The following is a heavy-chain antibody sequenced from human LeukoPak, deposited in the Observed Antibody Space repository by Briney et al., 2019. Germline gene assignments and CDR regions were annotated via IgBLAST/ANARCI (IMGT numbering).Heavy chain of an antibody. J-gene: IGHJ4*02. Sequence: GASLQISCKGSGYSFTSYWIGWVRQMPGKGLEWMGIIYPGDSDTRYSPSFQGQVTISADKSISTAYLQWSSLKASDTAMYYCARLWGSGSYSRGYYFDYWGQGTLVTVSS. V-gene: IGHV5-51*01. CDR1: GYSFTSYW. CDR2: IYPGDSDT. D-gene: IGHD1-26*01. CDR3: ARLWGSGSYSRGYYFDY.